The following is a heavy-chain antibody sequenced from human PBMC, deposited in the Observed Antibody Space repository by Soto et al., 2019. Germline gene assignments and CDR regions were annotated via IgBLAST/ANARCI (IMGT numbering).Heavy chain of an antibody. CDR1: GGSVSSGSYY. V-gene: IGHV4-61*01. CDR2: IYYSGST. D-gene: IGHD3-22*01. Sequence: PSETLSLTCTVSGGSVSSGSYYWSWIRQPPGKGLEWIGYIYYSGSTNYNPSLKSRVTISIDTSKNQFSLRLSSVTAADTAVYYCARGGYYDSSGYYYLPDCWGLGTLVTVSS. J-gene: IGHJ4*02. CDR3: ARGGYYDSSGYYYLPDC.